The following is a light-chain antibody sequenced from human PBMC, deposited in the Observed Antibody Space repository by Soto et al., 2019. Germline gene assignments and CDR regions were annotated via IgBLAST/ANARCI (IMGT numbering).Light chain of an antibody. CDR1: QGIIDY. CDR3: QKYDTAPQT. V-gene: IGKV1-27*01. Sequence: DIQMTQSPSSLSASVGDTVTITCRASQGIIDYVAWYQQRPGKIPKLLIYAASTLKKGVPSRFSGSGAGTDFTLTISSLQPEDVATYYCQKYDTAPQTFGQGTKVEIK. CDR2: AAS. J-gene: IGKJ1*01.